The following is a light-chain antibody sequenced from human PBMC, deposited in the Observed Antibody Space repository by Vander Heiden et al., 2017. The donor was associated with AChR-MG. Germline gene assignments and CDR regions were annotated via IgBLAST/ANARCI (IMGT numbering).Light chain of an antibody. CDR3: QQGNNWPLT. J-gene: IGKJ4*01. CDR2: EAS. Sequence: EIVLTQSPVTLSLSPGERATLSCRASQSLGNSLAWYQQRPGQAPRLLIYEASNRATGVPAKFSGSGSGTDFTFTISSLEPEDFAVYYCQQGNNWPLTFGGGTKVENK. V-gene: IGKV3-11*01. CDR1: QSLGNS.